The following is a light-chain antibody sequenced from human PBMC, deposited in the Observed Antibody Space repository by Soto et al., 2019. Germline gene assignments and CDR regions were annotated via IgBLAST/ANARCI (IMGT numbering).Light chain of an antibody. CDR2: GVS. Sequence: QAVVTQPASVSGSPGQSITIPCTGTSSDVGGYNYVSWYQQHPGKAPKLMIYGVSNRPSGISNRFSGSKSGNTASLTISGLQPEDEADYYCSSYTSSSTPWVFGGGTKVTVL. V-gene: IGLV2-14*01. CDR3: SSYTSSSTPWV. CDR1: SSDVGGYNY. J-gene: IGLJ2*01.